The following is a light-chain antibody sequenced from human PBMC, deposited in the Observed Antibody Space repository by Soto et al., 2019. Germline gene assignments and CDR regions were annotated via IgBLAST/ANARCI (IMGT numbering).Light chain of an antibody. Sequence: EIVLTQSPDTLSLSPGGRATLSCRASQSVSSSYLAWYQQKPGQPPRLLIYGAFSRATGIPDRFSGSGSGTDFTLTISRLEPEDFAVYYCQQYDSSPRTFGQGTKVEIK. CDR1: QSVSSSY. CDR2: GAF. V-gene: IGKV3-20*01. CDR3: QQYDSSPRT. J-gene: IGKJ1*01.